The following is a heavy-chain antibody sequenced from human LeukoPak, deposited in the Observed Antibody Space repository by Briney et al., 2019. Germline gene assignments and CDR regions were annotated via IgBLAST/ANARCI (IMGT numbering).Heavy chain of an antibody. V-gene: IGHV1-69*13. J-gene: IGHJ4*02. CDR3: ARGEYNWKIDY. D-gene: IGHD1-20*01. CDR2: IIPIFGTA. Sequence: SVRVSCKASGGTFSSYAIRWVRQAPGQGLEWMGGIIPIFGTANYAQKFQGRVTITADESTSTAYMELSSLRSEDPAVYYCARGEYNWKIDYWGQGTLVTVSS. CDR1: GGTFSSYA.